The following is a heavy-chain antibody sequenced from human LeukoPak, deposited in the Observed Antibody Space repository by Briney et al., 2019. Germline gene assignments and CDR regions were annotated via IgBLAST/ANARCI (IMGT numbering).Heavy chain of an antibody. V-gene: IGHV3-33*01. D-gene: IGHD1-1*01. CDR3: AMEGGDY. Sequence: GESLKISCAASGSTFSNYGMHWVRQAPGKGLEWVAVIWHDGGNKYYTDSVKGRFTISRDNSKSTLYLQMNSLRAEDTAVYYCAMEGGDYWGQGTLVTVSS. CDR1: GSTFSNYG. CDR2: IWHDGGNK. J-gene: IGHJ4*02.